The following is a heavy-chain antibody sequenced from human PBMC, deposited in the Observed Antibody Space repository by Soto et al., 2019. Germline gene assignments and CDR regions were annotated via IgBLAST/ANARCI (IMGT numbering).Heavy chain of an antibody. CDR2: IYYSGST. Sequence: PSETLSLTCTVSGGSISSYYWSWIRQPPGKGLEWIGYIYYSGSTNYNPSLKSRVTISVDTSKNQFSLKLSSVTAADTAVYYCARGTGYSSSWYSNYYFDYWGQGTLVTVSS. J-gene: IGHJ4*02. CDR3: ARGTGYSSSWYSNYYFDY. CDR1: GGSISSYY. V-gene: IGHV4-59*01. D-gene: IGHD6-13*01.